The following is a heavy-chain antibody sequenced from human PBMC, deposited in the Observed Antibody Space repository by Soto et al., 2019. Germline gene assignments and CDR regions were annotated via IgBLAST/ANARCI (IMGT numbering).Heavy chain of an antibody. D-gene: IGHD4-17*01. Sequence: QVQLQESGPGLVKPSQTLSLTCTVSGGSISSGGYDWSWIRQHPGKGLEWIGYIYYSGSTYYNPSLKSRVTISVDTSKNQFSLKLSSVTAADTAVYYCARDGDLDKFDYWGQGTLVTVSS. V-gene: IGHV4-31*03. CDR1: GGSISSGGYD. J-gene: IGHJ4*02. CDR3: ARDGDLDKFDY. CDR2: IYYSGST.